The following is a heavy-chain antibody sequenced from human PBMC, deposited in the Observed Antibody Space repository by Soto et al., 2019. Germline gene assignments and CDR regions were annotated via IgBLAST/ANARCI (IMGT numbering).Heavy chain of an antibody. Sequence: SETLSLTCTVSGGSISSYYWSWIRQPPGKGLEWIGYIYYSGSTNYNPSLKSRVTISVDTSKNQFSLKLSSVTAADTAVYYCARQASYGDPDWFDPWGQGTLVTVSS. CDR3: ARQASYGDPDWFDP. J-gene: IGHJ5*02. D-gene: IGHD4-17*01. CDR2: IYYSGST. V-gene: IGHV4-59*08. CDR1: GGSISSYY.